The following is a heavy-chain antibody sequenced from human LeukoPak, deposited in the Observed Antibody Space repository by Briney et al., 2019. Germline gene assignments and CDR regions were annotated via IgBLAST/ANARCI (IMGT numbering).Heavy chain of an antibody. D-gene: IGHD6-13*01. CDR2: INWNGGST. Sequence: PGGSLRLSCAASGFTFDDYAMSWVRQAPGKGLEWVSGINWNGGSTGYADSVKGRFTISRDNSKNTLYLQMHSLRAEDTAVYYCARAMAAGVESLDYWGQGTLVTVSS. V-gene: IGHV3-20*04. J-gene: IGHJ4*02. CDR1: GFTFDDYA. CDR3: ARAMAAGVESLDY.